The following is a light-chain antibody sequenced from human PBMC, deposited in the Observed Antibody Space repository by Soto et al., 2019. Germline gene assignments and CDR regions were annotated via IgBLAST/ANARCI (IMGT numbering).Light chain of an antibody. CDR2: KAS. V-gene: IGKV1-5*03. CDR3: QQYESYLYP. Sequence: DIQMTQSPSTLSASVGDRVTITCRASQGISTWLAWYQQKPGKAPKLLIYKASSLESGVPSRFSGSGSGTDFTLTISSLQPDDFATYYCQQYESYLYPFGPGTKVDIK. J-gene: IGKJ3*01. CDR1: QGISTW.